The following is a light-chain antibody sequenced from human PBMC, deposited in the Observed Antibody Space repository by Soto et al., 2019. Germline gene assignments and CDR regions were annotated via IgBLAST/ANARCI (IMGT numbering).Light chain of an antibody. CDR3: AAWDDSLSGPV. V-gene: IGLV1-47*02. J-gene: IGLJ3*02. CDR2: SNS. CDR1: SSNIGSNY. Sequence: QPVLTQPPSASGTPGQRVTISCSGSSSNIGSNYVYWYQQLPGTAPKVVIYSNSQRPAGVPDRFSGSKSGTSASLAISGLRSDDEADYYCAAWDDSLSGPVFGGGTQLTVL.